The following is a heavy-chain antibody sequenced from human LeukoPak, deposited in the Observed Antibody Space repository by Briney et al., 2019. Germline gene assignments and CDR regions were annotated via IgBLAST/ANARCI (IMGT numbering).Heavy chain of an antibody. J-gene: IGHJ6*03. CDR3: AREGRGYDILTGYHYYYYYMDV. Sequence: ASVQVSRKASVYTLPNHYMHRVRQAPAHGLEWMGVINPSGGSTSSAQQSQGRVTMTSDTSTSTVYMELSSMRPEDTAVYYCAREGRGYDILTGYHYYYYYMDVWGKGTTVTVSS. CDR2: INPSGGST. CDR1: VYTLPNHY. D-gene: IGHD3-9*01. V-gene: IGHV1-46*01.